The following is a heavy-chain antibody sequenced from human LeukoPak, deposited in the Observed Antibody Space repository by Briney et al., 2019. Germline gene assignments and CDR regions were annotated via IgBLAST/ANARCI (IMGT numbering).Heavy chain of an antibody. Sequence: GESLKISCKGSGYSFTSYWIGWVRQMPGKGLEWMGIIYPGDSDTRYSPSFQGQVTISADKSISTAYLQWSSLKASDTAMYYCARRXSYGSFGVVFEDAFDIWGQGTMVTVSS. V-gene: IGHV5-51*01. CDR2: IYPGDSDT. CDR3: ARRXSYGSFGVVFEDAFDI. CDR1: GYSFTSYW. J-gene: IGHJ3*02. D-gene: IGHD3-3*01.